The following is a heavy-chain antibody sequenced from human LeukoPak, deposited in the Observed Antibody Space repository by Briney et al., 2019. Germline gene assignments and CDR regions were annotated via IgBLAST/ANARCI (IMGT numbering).Heavy chain of an antibody. CDR3: ARGLYDSSGYYPDAIDY. V-gene: IGHV1-18*01. CDR1: GYTFTSYG. CDR2: ISAYNGNT. J-gene: IGHJ4*02. Sequence: GASMKVSCKASGYTFTSYGISWVRQAPGQGLEWMGWISAYNGNTNYAQKLQGRVTMTTDTSTSTAYMELRSLRSEDTAVYYCARGLYDSSGYYPDAIDYWGQGTLVTVSS. D-gene: IGHD3-22*01.